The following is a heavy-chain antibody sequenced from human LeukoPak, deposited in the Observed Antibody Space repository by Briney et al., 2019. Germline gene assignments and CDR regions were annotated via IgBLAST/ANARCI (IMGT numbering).Heavy chain of an antibody. CDR1: GFTFSTYS. Sequence: TGGSLRLSCAASGFTFSTYSMNWVRQAPGRGLEWVSSISSSSKYIYYADSVKGRFTISRDDAKNSLSLQMNSLRAEDTAVYYCARDLDIVVVPASRFYPWGQGTLVTVSS. J-gene: IGHJ5*02. CDR2: ISSSSKYI. V-gene: IGHV3-21*01. D-gene: IGHD2-2*03. CDR3: ARDLDIVVVPASRFYP.